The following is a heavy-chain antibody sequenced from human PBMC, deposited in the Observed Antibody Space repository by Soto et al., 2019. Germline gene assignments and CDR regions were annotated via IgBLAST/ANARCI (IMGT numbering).Heavy chain of an antibody. D-gene: IGHD6-13*01. CDR3: AKDSWYSSSWYGGYYYYGMDV. Sequence: QVQLVESGGGVVQPGRSLRLSCAASGFTFSIYGMHWVRQAPGKGLEWVAVISYDGSNKYYADSVKGRFTISRDNSKNTMYLQRNSLRAEDTAVYYCAKDSWYSSSWYGGYYYYGMDVWGQGTTVTVSS. V-gene: IGHV3-30*18. CDR1: GFTFSIYG. CDR2: ISYDGSNK. J-gene: IGHJ6*02.